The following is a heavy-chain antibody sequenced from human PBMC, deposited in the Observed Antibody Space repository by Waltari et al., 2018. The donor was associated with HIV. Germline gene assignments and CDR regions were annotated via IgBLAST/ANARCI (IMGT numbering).Heavy chain of an antibody. Sequence: QPQLQESGPGLVRPSETLSLTCNVSGGSFKSTSYYWGWIRQPPGKGLEWIGSLYYSGSGTTYYNPSLKSRVTISVEKSKNYLSLRLNSVIAADSAIYYCARVGMASTVTPRYYGMDVWGQGTAVTVS. D-gene: IGHD4-17*01. J-gene: IGHJ6*02. CDR3: ARVGMASTVTPRYYGMDV. CDR1: GGSFKSTSYY. CDR2: LYYSGSGTT. V-gene: IGHV4-39*07.